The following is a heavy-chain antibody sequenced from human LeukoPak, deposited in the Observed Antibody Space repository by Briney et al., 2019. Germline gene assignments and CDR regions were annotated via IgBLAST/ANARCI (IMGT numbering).Heavy chain of an antibody. CDR1: GESLSGDY. D-gene: IGHD3-22*01. V-gene: IGHV4-34*01. J-gene: IGHJ4*02. Sequence: SETLSLTCAVYGESLSGDYWSWMRQPPGKGLEWMWEINHSGGINDNPSLKSRVTISVNTTKNQFSLKLSSMTAAGTAVYYCARGVARTYYSDTSGYAYADYWGQGTLVTVSS. CDR2: INHSGGI. CDR3: ARGVARTYYSDTSGYAYADY.